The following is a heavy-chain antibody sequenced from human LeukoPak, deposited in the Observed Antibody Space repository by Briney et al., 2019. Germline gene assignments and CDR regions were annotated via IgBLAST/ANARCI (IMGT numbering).Heavy chain of an antibody. J-gene: IGHJ4*02. CDR1: GGSFSGYY. D-gene: IGHD4-11*01. CDR2: INHSGST. Sequence: SETLSLTCAVYGGSFSGYYWSWIRQPPGKGLEWIGEINHSGSTNYNPSLKSRVTISVDTSKNQFSLKLSSVTAADTAVYYCASSMTTVTPHAFDYWGQGTLVTVSP. V-gene: IGHV4-34*01. CDR3: ASSMTTVTPHAFDY.